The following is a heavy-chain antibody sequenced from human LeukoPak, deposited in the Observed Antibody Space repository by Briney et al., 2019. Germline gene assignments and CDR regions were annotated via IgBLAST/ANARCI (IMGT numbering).Heavy chain of an antibody. CDR1: GFAFRDYA. CDR2: IRGRGYGGTI. D-gene: IGHD6-19*01. V-gene: IGHV3-49*04. Sequence: GGSLRLSCTASGFAFRDYALNWVRQAPRKGLEWVGFIRGRGYGGTIEYAASVKGRFTISRDDSKSIAYLQMDSLKTEDTAVYYCSRQWNNWFDSWGQGTLVTVSS. CDR3: SRQWNNWFDS. J-gene: IGHJ5*01.